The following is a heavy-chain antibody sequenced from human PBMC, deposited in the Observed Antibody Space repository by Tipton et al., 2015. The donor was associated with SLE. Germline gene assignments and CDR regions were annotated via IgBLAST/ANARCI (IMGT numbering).Heavy chain of an antibody. CDR3: ARAPGYYDSSGYYSDAFDI. D-gene: IGHD3-22*01. J-gene: IGHJ3*02. V-gene: IGHV4-39*01. CDR2: IYYSGST. CDR1: GGSISSSSYY. Sequence: TLSLTCTVSGGSISSSSYYWGWIRQPPGKGLEWIGSIYYSGSTYYNPSLKSRVTISVDTSKNQFSLKLSSVTAADTAVYYCARAPGYYDSSGYYSDAFDIWGQGTMVTVSS.